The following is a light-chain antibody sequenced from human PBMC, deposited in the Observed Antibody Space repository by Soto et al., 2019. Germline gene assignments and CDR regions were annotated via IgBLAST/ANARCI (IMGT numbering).Light chain of an antibody. J-gene: IGKJ5*01. CDR1: QSVSGF. V-gene: IGKV3-11*01. CDR3: QQRSNWFT. Sequence: DIWLTQSPDSLSLSPGERATLSCRASQSVSGFLAWYQQKRGQAPRLLIYDASKRATGIPARLSGSGSGTEFTLTISSLAPEDYAVYYCQQRSNWFTFGHGTRLEIK. CDR2: DAS.